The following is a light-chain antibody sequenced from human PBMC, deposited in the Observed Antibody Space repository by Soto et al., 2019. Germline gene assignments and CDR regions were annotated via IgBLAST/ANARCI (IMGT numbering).Light chain of an antibody. J-gene: IGKJ1*01. CDR3: QQRSNWPWT. V-gene: IGKV3-11*01. CDR1: QSVSSN. CDR2: GAS. Sequence: EIVMTQSPATLSVSPGERATLSCRASQSVSSNLAWHQQRPGQAPRLLIYGASTRATGVPARFSGGGSGTDFSLTISRLEPEDFAVYYCQQRSNWPWTFGQGTKVDIK.